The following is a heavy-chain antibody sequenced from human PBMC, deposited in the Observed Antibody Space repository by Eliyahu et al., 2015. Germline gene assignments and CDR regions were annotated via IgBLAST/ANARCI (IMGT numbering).Heavy chain of an antibody. D-gene: IGHD7-27*01. J-gene: IGHJ2*01. CDR2: IRSKAYGGTT. CDR3: TRRLGIRVVGWYFDL. V-gene: IGHV3-49*04. CDR1: GFXFGXYX. Sequence: EVQLVESGGGLVQPGRSLRLSCTASGFXFGXYXMSWVRQAPGKGLEWVGFIRSKAYGGTTEYAASVKGRFTISRDDSKSIAYLQMNSLKTEDTAVYYCTRRLGIRVVGWYFDLWGRGTLVTVSS.